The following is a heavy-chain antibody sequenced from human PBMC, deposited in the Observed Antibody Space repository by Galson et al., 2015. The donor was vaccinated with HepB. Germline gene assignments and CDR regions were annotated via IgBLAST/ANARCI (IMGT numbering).Heavy chain of an antibody. V-gene: IGHV3-30*03. D-gene: IGHD6-19*01. CDR1: GFTFSNSD. Sequence: SLRLSCAASGFTFSNSDMHWVRQAPGKGLEWVALISYDGSNKWYADSVKGRFTISRDNSNNTLHLQMNRLRADDTAEYFCATDALGISSGSTFHYWGQGTLVTVSA. CDR2: ISYDGSNK. CDR3: ATDALGISSGSTFHY. J-gene: IGHJ4*02.